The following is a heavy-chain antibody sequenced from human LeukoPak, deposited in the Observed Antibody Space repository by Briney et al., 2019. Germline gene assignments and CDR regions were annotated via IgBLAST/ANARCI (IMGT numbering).Heavy chain of an antibody. CDR1: GFTFSDYY. Sequence: GGSLRLSCAASGFTFSDYYMSWIRQAPGKGLEWVSYISSSGSTIYYADSVKGRFTISRDNAKNSLYLQMNSLGAEDTAVYYCARVDSSGWSDAFDIWGQGTMVTVSS. J-gene: IGHJ3*02. CDR2: ISSSGSTI. D-gene: IGHD6-19*01. CDR3: ARVDSSGWSDAFDI. V-gene: IGHV3-11*01.